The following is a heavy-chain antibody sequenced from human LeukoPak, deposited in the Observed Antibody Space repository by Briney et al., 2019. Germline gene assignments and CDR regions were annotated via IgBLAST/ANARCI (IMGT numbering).Heavy chain of an antibody. CDR3: ARGPRYSRRLYYFAY. Sequence: ASVKVSCKASGYTFTSYDINWVRQATGQGLEWMGWMNPNSGNTGYAQKFQGRVTMTRNTSISTAYMELSSLRSEDTAVYYCARGPRYSRRLYYFAYWGQGTLVTVSS. D-gene: IGHD2-21*01. V-gene: IGHV1-8*01. J-gene: IGHJ4*02. CDR1: GYTFTSYD. CDR2: MNPNSGNT.